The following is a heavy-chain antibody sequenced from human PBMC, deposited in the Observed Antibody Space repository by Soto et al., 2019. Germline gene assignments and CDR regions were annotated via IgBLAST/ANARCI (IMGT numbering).Heavy chain of an antibody. CDR2: IYHSGST. CDR3: ARGTSPTAAGEHIDY. Sequence: SETLSLTCTVSGGSISSSSYYWGWIRQPPGKGLEWIGYIYHSGSTYYNPSLKSRVTISVDKSKNQFSLKLSSVTAADTAVYYCARGTSPTAAGEHIDYWGQGTLVTVSS. V-gene: IGHV4-39*07. D-gene: IGHD6-13*01. J-gene: IGHJ4*02. CDR1: GGSISSSSYY.